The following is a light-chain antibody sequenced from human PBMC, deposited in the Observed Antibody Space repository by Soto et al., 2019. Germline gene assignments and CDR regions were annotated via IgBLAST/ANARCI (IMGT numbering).Light chain of an antibody. Sequence: DLWRTQSRDSLALLLSASASINCKSSQSVLYSSNNKNYLAWYQQKPGQPPKLLIYWASTRESGVPDRFSGSGSGTDFTLTIGSLQAEDVAVYYCQQHYSTPRRFAQGTNVDI. CDR2: WAS. CDR3: QQHYSTPRR. J-gene: IGKJ1*01. V-gene: IGKV4-1*01. CDR1: QSVLYSSNNKNY.